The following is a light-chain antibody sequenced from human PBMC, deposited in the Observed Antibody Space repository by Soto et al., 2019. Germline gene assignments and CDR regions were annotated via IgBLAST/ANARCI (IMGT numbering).Light chain of an antibody. Sequence: DIQMTQSPSTLSASVGDRVTITCRASQSISSWLAWYQQKPGKAPKLLIYKGSSLERGVPSRFSGSGSGTEFTLTISSLQPDDFATYYCQQYNSYPWTFGQGTKVEIK. CDR1: QSISSW. CDR3: QQYNSYPWT. J-gene: IGKJ1*01. CDR2: KGS. V-gene: IGKV1-5*03.